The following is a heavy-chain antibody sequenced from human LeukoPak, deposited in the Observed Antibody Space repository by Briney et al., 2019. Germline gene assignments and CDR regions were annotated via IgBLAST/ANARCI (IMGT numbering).Heavy chain of an antibody. J-gene: IGHJ4*02. CDR3: AKDLVSPRSVGSSEKVDY. CDR1: AFTVSTNY. CDR2: IYSDGTT. V-gene: IGHV3-53*01. Sequence: GGSLRLSCAASAFTVSTNYMSWVRQAPGKGLEWVSVIYSDGTTYYADSVKGRFTISRDNSKNTLYLQMNSLRAEDTGVYYCAKDLVSPRSVGSSEKVDYWGQGTLVTVSS. D-gene: IGHD3-10*01.